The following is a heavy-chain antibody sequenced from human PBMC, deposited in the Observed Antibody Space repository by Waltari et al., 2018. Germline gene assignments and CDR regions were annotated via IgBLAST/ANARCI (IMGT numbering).Heavy chain of an antibody. CDR3: ATQNIRVFGVVLDPFEN. D-gene: IGHD3-3*01. CDR2: IRSKADDGTT. J-gene: IGHJ3*02. V-gene: IGHV3-15*07. Sequence: EWVGRIRSKADDGTTDYGASVRGRFTISRDDSKNTLFLQMNSLKAEDTAVYYCATQNIRVFGVVLDPFENWGQGTMVTVSS.